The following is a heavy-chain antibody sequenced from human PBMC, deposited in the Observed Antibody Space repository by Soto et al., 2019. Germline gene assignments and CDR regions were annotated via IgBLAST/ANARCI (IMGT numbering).Heavy chain of an antibody. CDR2: INSGGNT. Sequence: EVQLVESGGGLVQPGGSLRLSCAASGFTVSTDGMYWVRQAPGKGLEWVSVINSGGNTYYADSVEGRFTISRDNSKNTVYLQMNSLRAEDTAVYYCVRENYYYGMDVWGQGTTVTVSS. V-gene: IGHV3-66*01. J-gene: IGHJ6*02. CDR3: VRENYYYGMDV. CDR1: GFTVSTDG.